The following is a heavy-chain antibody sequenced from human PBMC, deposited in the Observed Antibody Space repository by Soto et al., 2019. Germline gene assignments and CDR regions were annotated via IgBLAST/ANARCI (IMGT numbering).Heavy chain of an antibody. V-gene: IGHV3-30*18. CDR2: ISYDGSNK. CDR3: AKDWMDIVVVTAHDAFDI. Sequence: GGSLRLSCAASGFTFSSYGMHWVRQAPGRGLEWVAVISYDGSNKYYADSVKGRFTISRDNSKNTLYLQMNSLRAEDTAVYYCAKDWMDIVVVTAHDAFDIWGQGTMVTVSS. J-gene: IGHJ3*02. CDR1: GFTFSSYG. D-gene: IGHD2-21*02.